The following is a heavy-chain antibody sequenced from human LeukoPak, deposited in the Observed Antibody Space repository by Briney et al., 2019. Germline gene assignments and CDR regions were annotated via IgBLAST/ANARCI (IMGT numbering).Heavy chain of an antibody. V-gene: IGHV4-39*07. CDR3: ARVEATRFPYCYYYMDV. D-gene: IGHD3-3*01. CDR2: IYYSGST. Sequence: PSETLSLTCTVSGGSISSSNYYWGWIRQSPGKGLEWIGSIYYSGSTYYNPSLKSRVTISVDTSKNQFSLKLSSVTAADTAVYYCARVEATRFPYCYYYMDVWGKGTTVTVSS. J-gene: IGHJ6*03. CDR1: GGSISSSNYY.